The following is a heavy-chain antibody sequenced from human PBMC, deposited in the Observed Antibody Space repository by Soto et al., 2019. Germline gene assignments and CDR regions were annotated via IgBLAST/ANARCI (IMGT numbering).Heavy chain of an antibody. CDR2: ISWNSGSI. V-gene: IGHV3-9*01. CDR3: AKDIRARGDYYFDY. CDR1: GFTLVDYA. D-gene: IGHD2-21*02. Sequence: EVQLVESGGGLVQPGGSLKLSCQASGFTLVDYARHWVRQVPGRGWGWVSGISWNSGSIGYADSVKGRFTISRDNAKNSLYLQMNSLRAEDTALYYCAKDIRARGDYYFDYWGQGTLVTVSS. J-gene: IGHJ4*02.